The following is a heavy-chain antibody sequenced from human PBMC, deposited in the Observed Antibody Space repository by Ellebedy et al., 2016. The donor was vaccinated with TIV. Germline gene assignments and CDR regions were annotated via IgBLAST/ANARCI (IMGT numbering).Heavy chain of an antibody. CDR2: VYRTGST. V-gene: IGHV4-39*01. CDR1: GGSINTPGHY. CDR3: ARHSGRYEPFDS. J-gene: IGHJ4*02. Sequence: SETLSLXCTVSGGSINTPGHYWGWVRRPPGKVLEWLGSVYRTGSTFYEPSLQSRVTVYVDTSKNQFSLKLTSVTAADTAVYYCARHSGRYEPFDSWGQGSLVTVSS. D-gene: IGHD3-10*01.